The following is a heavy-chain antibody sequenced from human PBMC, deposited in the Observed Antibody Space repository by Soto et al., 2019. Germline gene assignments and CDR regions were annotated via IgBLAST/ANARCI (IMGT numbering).Heavy chain of an antibody. D-gene: IGHD1-26*01. V-gene: IGHV3-33*01. J-gene: IGHJ6*02. Sequence: QVQLVESGGGVVQPGRSLRLSCAASGFTFSSYGMHWVRQAPGKGLEWVAVIWYDGSNKYYADSVKGRFTISRDNSKNTLYLQMKSLRAEDTAVYYCASESGSYTPPDDYYYYGMDVWGQGTTVTVSS. CDR3: ASESGSYTPPDDYYYYGMDV. CDR2: IWYDGSNK. CDR1: GFTFSSYG.